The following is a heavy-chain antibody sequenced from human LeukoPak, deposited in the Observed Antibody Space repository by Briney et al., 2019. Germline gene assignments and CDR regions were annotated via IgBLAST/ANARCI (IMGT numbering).Heavy chain of an antibody. J-gene: IGHJ4*02. D-gene: IGHD5-12*01. Sequence: SETLSLTCAVSGGSISSGGYSWSWIRQPPGKGLEWIGYIYHSGSTYYNPSLKSRVTISVDRSKNQFSLKLSSVTAADTAVYYCARGFRDDGGYGLDYWGQGTLVTVSS. CDR3: ARGFRDDGGYGLDY. V-gene: IGHV4-30-2*01. CDR2: IYHSGST. CDR1: GGSISSGGYS.